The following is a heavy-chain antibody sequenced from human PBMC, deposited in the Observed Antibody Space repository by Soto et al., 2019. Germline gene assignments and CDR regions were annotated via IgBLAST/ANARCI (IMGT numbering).Heavy chain of an antibody. CDR2: ISGSGVSI. Sequence: GGSLRLSCAASGFIFSDYAMTWVRQAPGKGLEWVSVISGSGVSIYYTDSVRGRFTISRDNSKNTLYLEMNNLRAEDTAVYYCASKRIDDFDYWGQGTLVTVSS. CDR1: GFIFSDYA. V-gene: IGHV3-23*01. J-gene: IGHJ4*02. D-gene: IGHD2-15*01. CDR3: ASKRIDDFDY.